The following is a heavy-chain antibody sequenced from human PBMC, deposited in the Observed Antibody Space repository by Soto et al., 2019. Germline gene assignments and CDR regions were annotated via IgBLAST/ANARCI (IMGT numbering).Heavy chain of an antibody. Sequence: QVQLQQWGAGLLKPSETLSLTCAVYGGSFSGYYWSWIRQPPGKGLEWIGEINHSGSTNYNPSLKTRVTIAVDTSKNQCSLKLSSVTAADTAVYYCAGRIAAAGTQYMDVWCKGTTVTVSS. V-gene: IGHV4-34*01. D-gene: IGHD6-13*01. CDR2: INHSGST. J-gene: IGHJ6*03. CDR3: AGRIAAAGTQYMDV. CDR1: GGSFSGYY.